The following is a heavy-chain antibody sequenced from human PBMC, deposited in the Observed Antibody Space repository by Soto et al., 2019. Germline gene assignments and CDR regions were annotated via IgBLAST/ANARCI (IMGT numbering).Heavy chain of an antibody. CDR3: ARAAMTTLQPPPYYYYMDV. CDR1: GGTFSSYT. Sequence: ASVKVSCKASGGTFSSYTISWVRQAPGQGLEWMGRIIPILGIANYAQKFQGRVTITADKSTSTAYMELSSLRSEDTAVYYCARAAMTTLQPPPYYYYMDVWGKGTTVTVSS. D-gene: IGHD4-4*01. J-gene: IGHJ6*03. V-gene: IGHV1-69*02. CDR2: IIPILGIA.